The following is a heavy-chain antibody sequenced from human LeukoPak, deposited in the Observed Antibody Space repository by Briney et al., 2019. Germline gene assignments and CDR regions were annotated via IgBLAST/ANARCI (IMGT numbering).Heavy chain of an antibody. Sequence: SETLSLTCAVYGGSFSGYYWSWIRQPPGKGLEWIGEINHSGSTNYNPSLKSRVTISVDTSKNQFSLKLSSVTAADTAVYYCARVGPKVYYYDSSGYYHGWFDPWGQGTLVTVSS. CDR1: GGSFSGYY. J-gene: IGHJ5*02. D-gene: IGHD3-22*01. CDR2: INHSGST. V-gene: IGHV4-34*01. CDR3: ARVGPKVYYYDSSGYYHGWFDP.